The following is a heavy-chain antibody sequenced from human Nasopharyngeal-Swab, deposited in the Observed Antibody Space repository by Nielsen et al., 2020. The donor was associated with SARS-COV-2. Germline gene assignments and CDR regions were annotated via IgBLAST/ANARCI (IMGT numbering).Heavy chain of an antibody. CDR2: IRYDGFNQ. Sequence: GGSLRPPCAAFGFTSSSYGMHWVRQAPGKGLEWVAFIRYDGFNQHYTDSVKGRFTISRDSSKNTLYLQLNSRRAEDTAVYYCARGLVAATEGLDNWGQGTLVTVSS. D-gene: IGHD2-15*01. V-gene: IGHV3-30*02. J-gene: IGHJ4*02. CDR3: ARGLVAATEGLDN. CDR1: GFTSSSYG.